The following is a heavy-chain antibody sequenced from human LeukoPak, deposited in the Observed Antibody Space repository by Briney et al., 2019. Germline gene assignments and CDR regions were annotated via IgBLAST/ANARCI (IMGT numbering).Heavy chain of an antibody. CDR2: INPSGGST. CDR1: GYTFTGYY. D-gene: IGHD6-13*01. V-gene: IGHV1-46*01. J-gene: IGHJ5*02. Sequence: ASVKVSCKASGYTFTGYYMHWVRQAPGQGLEWMGIINPSGGSTSYAQKFQGRVTMTRDTSTSTVYMELSSLRSEDTAVYYCARAYSSSWYFNWFDPWGQGTLVTVSS. CDR3: ARAYSSSWYFNWFDP.